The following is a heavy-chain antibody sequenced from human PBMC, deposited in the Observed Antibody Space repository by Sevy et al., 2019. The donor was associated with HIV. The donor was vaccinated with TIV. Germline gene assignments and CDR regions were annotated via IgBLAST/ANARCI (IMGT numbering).Heavy chain of an antibody. CDR1: GFTFSRYA. D-gene: IGHD2-8*01. CDR3: ARVMGADSVGYYGMDV. Sequence: GGSLRLSCAASGFTFSRYAMHWVRQAPGKGLEWLAAISYDGSTKYYTDSVKGRFTISRDNSKNTLYLQMNGLKIEDTAVHYCARVMGADSVGYYGMDVWGQGTTVNGSS. CDR2: ISYDGSTK. J-gene: IGHJ6*02. V-gene: IGHV3-30-3*01.